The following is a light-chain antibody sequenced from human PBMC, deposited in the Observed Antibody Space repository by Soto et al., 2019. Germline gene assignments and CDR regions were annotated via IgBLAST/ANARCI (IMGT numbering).Light chain of an antibody. CDR1: SSDVGGYYY. CDR3: CSYAGRYTYV. V-gene: IGLV2-11*01. CDR2: DVS. J-gene: IGLJ1*01. Sequence: QSVLTQPRSVSGSPGQSVTISCTGASSDVGGYYYVSWYQQHPGKAPKLMIYDVSKRPSGVPDRFSGSKSRNTASLTISGLQTEDEADYYCCSYAGRYTYVFGTGTKVTVL.